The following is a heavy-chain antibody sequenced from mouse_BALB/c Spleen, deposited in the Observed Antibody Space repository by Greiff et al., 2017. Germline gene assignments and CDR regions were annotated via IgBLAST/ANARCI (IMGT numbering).Heavy chain of an antibody. V-gene: IGHV3-6*02. Sequence: VQLKESGPGLVKPSQSLSLTCSVTGYSITSGYYWNWIRQFPGNKLEWMGYISYDGSNNYNPSLKNRISITRDTSKNQFFLKLNSVTTEDTATYYCARRETARAFDYWGQGTTLTVSS. CDR3: ARRETARAFDY. CDR1: GYSITSGYY. D-gene: IGHD3-2*01. J-gene: IGHJ2*01. CDR2: ISYDGSN.